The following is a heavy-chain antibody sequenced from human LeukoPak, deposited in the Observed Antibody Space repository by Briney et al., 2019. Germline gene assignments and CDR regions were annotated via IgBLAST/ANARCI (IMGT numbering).Heavy chain of an antibody. CDR1: GFTFSTYW. Sequence: GGSLRLSCAASGFTFSTYWMHWVRQAPGKGLVWVSRINSDGSSTSYADSVKGRFTISRDNAKNTLYLQMNSLRAEDTAVYYCAREAYYYDSSRSHDAFDIWGQGTMVTVSS. CDR3: AREAYYYDSSRSHDAFDI. D-gene: IGHD3-22*01. CDR2: INSDGSST. J-gene: IGHJ3*02. V-gene: IGHV3-74*01.